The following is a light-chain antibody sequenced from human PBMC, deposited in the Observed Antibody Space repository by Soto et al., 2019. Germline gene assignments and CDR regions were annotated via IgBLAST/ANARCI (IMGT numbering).Light chain of an antibody. CDR3: QQSNNWPRT. V-gene: IGKV3-15*01. Sequence: EIVLTQSPATLSLPPGGRATLSCRARQSVDSYLSWYQQRPGQAPRLLIYGASTRATGIPARLSGSGSGTEFTLTISSLQSEDFAVYYCQQSNNWPRTFGQGTKVDIK. J-gene: IGKJ1*01. CDR1: QSVDSY. CDR2: GAS.